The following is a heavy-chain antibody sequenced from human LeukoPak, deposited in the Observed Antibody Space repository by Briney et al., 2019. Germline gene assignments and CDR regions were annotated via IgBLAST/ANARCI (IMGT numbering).Heavy chain of an antibody. D-gene: IGHD2-21*02. CDR3: AAGVVVTASRGDWFDP. V-gene: IGHV4-4*07. CDR2: IYTSGST. Sequence: SETLSLTCTVSGGSTSSYYWSWIRQPAGKGLEWIGRIYTSGSTNYNPSLKSRVTISVDTSKNQFSLKLGSVTAADTAVYYCAAGVVVTASRGDWFDPWGQGTLVTVSS. J-gene: IGHJ5*02. CDR1: GGSTSSYY.